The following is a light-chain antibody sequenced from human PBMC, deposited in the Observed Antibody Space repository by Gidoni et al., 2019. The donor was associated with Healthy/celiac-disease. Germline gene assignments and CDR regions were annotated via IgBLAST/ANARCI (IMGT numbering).Light chain of an antibody. Sequence: QSALPQPPSVSGSPGQSITLSCTGSSSDIGDYDFVSWYQQHPGEAPQLVIYDVTNRPSGIPDRFSGFKSGNTASLTISGLQAEDEADYYCSSYSITAPVVFGGGTRLTVL. CDR1: SSDIGDYDF. CDR2: DVT. CDR3: SSYSITAPVV. J-gene: IGLJ3*02. V-gene: IGLV2-14*03.